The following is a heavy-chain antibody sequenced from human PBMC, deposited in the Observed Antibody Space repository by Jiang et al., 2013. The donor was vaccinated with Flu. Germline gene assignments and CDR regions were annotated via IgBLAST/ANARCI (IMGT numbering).Heavy chain of an antibody. D-gene: IGHD3-10*01. Sequence: AMHWVRPSVQGRGLEWVSGINWNAEDIVYADSVRGRFTISRDNAKNSIFLHMNSLRTDDTAVYYCVKDMTVRGPVSYYNGLDVWGQGTTVTVSS. CDR1: A. CDR2: INWNAEDI. V-gene: IGHV3-9*01. J-gene: IGHJ6*02. CDR3: VKDMTVRGPVSYYNGLDV.